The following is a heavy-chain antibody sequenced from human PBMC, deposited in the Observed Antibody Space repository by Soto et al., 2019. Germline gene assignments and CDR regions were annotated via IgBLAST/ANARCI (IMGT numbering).Heavy chain of an antibody. CDR2: ISSTSSYI. CDR1: GFTFSSYS. V-gene: IGHV3-21*01. J-gene: IGHJ4*02. Sequence: PGGSLRLSCAASGFTFSSYSMNWVRQAPGKGLEWVSSISSTSSYIYYADSVKGRFTISRDNAKNSLSLQMNSLRAEDTAVYFCARLLRSVAAAADDYWGQGTLVTVSS. CDR3: ARLLRSVAAAADDY. D-gene: IGHD6-13*01.